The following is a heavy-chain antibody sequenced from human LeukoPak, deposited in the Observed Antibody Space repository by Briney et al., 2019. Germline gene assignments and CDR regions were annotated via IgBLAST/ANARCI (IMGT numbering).Heavy chain of an antibody. CDR2: ISASGGSI. V-gene: IGHV3-23*01. Sequence: GGSPRLSCAASGFPFSHYAINWVRQAPGKGLEWVSTISASGGSIYYADSVKGRFTISRDNSKNTLSLQMNNLRGEDTATYYCAKGDGTSSGAFDIWGQGTMVTVSS. CDR1: GFPFSHYA. CDR3: AKGDGTSSGAFDI. D-gene: IGHD6-6*01. J-gene: IGHJ3*02.